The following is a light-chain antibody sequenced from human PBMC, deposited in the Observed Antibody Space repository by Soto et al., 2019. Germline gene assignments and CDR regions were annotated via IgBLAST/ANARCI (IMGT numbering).Light chain of an antibody. CDR3: SSYTSSSTRV. Sequence: QSALTQPASVSGSPGQSITISCTGTNSDVGGYNYVSWYQQHPGKAPKLIIFEVSDRPSGVSSRFSGSKSGNTASLTISGLQPEDEADYYCSSYTSSSTRVFGGGTKVTVL. CDR2: EVS. V-gene: IGLV2-14*01. CDR1: NSDVGGYNY. J-gene: IGLJ3*02.